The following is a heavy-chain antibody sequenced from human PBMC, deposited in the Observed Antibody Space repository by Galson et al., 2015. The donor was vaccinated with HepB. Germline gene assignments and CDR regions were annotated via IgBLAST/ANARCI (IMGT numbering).Heavy chain of an antibody. CDR2: IRGKAYGGTT. D-gene: IGHD5-18*01. V-gene: IGHV3-49*03. CDR1: AFTFGDYA. Sequence: SLRLSCAASAFTFGDYAMSWFRQAPGKGLEWVGFIRGKAYGGTTEYAASVRGRFTISRDDSKSIAYLQMNSLKTEDTAVYYCTRDGYSYGYENWYFDLWGRGTLVTVSS. CDR3: TRDGYSYGYENWYFDL. J-gene: IGHJ2*01.